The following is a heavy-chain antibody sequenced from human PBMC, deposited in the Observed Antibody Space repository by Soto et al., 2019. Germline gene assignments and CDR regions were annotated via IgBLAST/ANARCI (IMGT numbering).Heavy chain of an antibody. CDR3: ARGVKEQWLSDAFDI. CDR1: GYTFTGYY. CDR2: INPNSGGT. J-gene: IGHJ3*02. D-gene: IGHD6-19*01. V-gene: IGHV1-2*04. Sequence: GASVKVSCKASGYTFTGYYMHWVRQAPGQGLEWMGWINPNSGGTNYAQKFQGWVTMTRDTSISTAYMELSRLRSDDTAVYYCARGVKEQWLSDAFDIWGLGTMVTVSS.